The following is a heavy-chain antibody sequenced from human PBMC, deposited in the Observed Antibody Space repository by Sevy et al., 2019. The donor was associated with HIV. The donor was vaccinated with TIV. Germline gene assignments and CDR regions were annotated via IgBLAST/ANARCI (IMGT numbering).Heavy chain of an antibody. CDR1: AMSVSSANDY. J-gene: IGHJ6*02. D-gene: IGHD3-9*01. CDR3: GRDQYYDVLTGLYAIDV. CDR2: VFYFRST. Sequence: SETLSLTCSVSAMSVSSANDYWTWIRQPPGKGLEWIGHVFYFRSTNYYPSLKSRVTISLDTSKRQFSLKLTSVTAADTAVYYCGRDQYYDVLTGLYAIDVWGQGTTVTVS. V-gene: IGHV4-61*01.